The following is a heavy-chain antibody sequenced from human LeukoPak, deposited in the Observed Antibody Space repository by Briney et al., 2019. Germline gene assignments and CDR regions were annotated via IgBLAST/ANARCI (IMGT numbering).Heavy chain of an antibody. J-gene: IGHJ3*02. Sequence: GGSLRLSCAASGFTLSNYDMHWVRQPPGKGLEWVSSIDPSGDRYFADYVKGRFTIYRENGNLALLLQMNGLTAGDTAVYFWARGGVGEFLNPRDPFDKWGQGARVIVSS. V-gene: IGHV3-13*01. D-gene: IGHD3-10*01. CDR1: GFTLSNYD. CDR2: IDPSGDR. CDR3: ARGGVGEFLNPRDPFDK.